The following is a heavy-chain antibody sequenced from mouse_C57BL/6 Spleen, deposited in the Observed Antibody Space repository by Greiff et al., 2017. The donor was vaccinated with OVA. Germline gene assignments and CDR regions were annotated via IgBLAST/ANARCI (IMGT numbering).Heavy chain of an antibody. Sequence: VQLQQPGAELVTPGASVKLSCKASGYTFTNYWMHWVKQRPGRGLAWIGRIDPNSGGTKYHEKFKSKATLTVDKPSSTAYMQLSSLTSEDSAVYYWARYHDYCGPRFAYWGQGTLVTVSA. J-gene: IGHJ3*01. CDR1: GYTFTNYW. CDR3: ARYHDYCGPRFAY. D-gene: IGHD1-2*01. V-gene: IGHV1-72*01. CDR2: IDPNSGGT.